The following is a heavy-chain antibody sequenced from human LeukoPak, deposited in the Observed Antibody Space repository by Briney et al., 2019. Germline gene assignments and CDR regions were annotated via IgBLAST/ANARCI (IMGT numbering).Heavy chain of an antibody. D-gene: IGHD1-1*01. J-gene: IGHJ4*02. CDR2: ISAYNGHT. Sequence: ASVKVSCKGSGYTFPSYGISWVRQAPGQGLEWMGWISAYNGHTDFAQNLRGRVTMTTDTPTRTAYMELRSLRFDDTAVYYCARVILTTRTRDPPGIDYWGQGTLVTVSS. CDR3: ARVILTTRTRDPPGIDY. V-gene: IGHV1-18*01. CDR1: GYTFPSYG.